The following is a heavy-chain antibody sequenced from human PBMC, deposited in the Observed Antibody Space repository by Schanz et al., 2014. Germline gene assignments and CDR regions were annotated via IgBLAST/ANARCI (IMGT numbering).Heavy chain of an antibody. D-gene: IGHD3-10*01. Sequence: QVQLVESGGGVVQPGGSLRLSCATSGLNFDYYGMNWVRQAPGKGLEWVANIGYDGSEKYYVDSVKGRFTISRDNSKDTLYLQMSGLTPEDTAVYYCARGPIPIQGVPMDFWGQGTLVTVS. V-gene: IGHV3-33*01. CDR2: IGYDGSEK. CDR1: GLNFDYYG. CDR3: ARGPIPIQGVPMDF. J-gene: IGHJ4*02.